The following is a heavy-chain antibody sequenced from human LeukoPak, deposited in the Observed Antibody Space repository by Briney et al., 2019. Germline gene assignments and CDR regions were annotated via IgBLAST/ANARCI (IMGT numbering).Heavy chain of an antibody. D-gene: IGHD3-10*01. V-gene: IGHV3-30*18. CDR3: AKDVTHSGLEYFQH. CDR2: ISYDGSNK. J-gene: IGHJ1*01. CDR1: GFTFSSYG. Sequence: GGSLRLSCAASGFTFSSYGMHWVRQAPGKGLEWVAVISYDGSNKYYADSVKGRFTISRDNSKNTLYLQMNSLRAEDTAVYYCAKDVTHSGLEYFQHWGQGTLVTVSS.